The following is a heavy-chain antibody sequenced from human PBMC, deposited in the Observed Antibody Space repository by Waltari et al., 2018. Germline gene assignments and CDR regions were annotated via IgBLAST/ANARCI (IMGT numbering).Heavy chain of an antibody. Sequence: QVQLVQSGAEVKKSGASVKVSCKTSGYIFTNFAIHWVRQAPGQGLEWMGRINPNRGDTSYAQRVQGRVTMTGDTSITTAYMELTGLRSDDTAVYYCARSGGGTTTFGVAEWGQGSLVTVSS. CDR2: INPNRGDT. CDR3: ARSGGGTTTFGVAE. D-gene: IGHD3-3*01. CDR1: GYIFTNFA. V-gene: IGHV1-2*06. J-gene: IGHJ4*02.